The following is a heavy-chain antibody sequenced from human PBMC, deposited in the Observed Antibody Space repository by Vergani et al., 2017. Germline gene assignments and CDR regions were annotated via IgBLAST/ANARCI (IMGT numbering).Heavy chain of an antibody. Sequence: QVQLVESGGGLVKPGGSLRLSCAASGFTFSDYYMSWIRQAPGKGLEWVSYISSSSSYIYYADSVKGRFTISRDNAKNSLYLQMNSLRAEDTAVYYCARDPPLLWFGELLNQLYYYGMDVWGQGTTVTVSS. J-gene: IGHJ6*02. CDR3: ARDPPLLWFGELLNQLYYYGMDV. D-gene: IGHD3-10*01. CDR1: GFTFSDYY. V-gene: IGHV3-11*06. CDR2: ISSSSSYI.